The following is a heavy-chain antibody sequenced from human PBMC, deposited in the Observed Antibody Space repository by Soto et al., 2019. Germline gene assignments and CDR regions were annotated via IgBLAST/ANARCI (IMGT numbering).Heavy chain of an antibody. J-gene: IGHJ4*02. Sequence: EVQLVESGGGLVQPGGSLRLSCEGPGFTFGGHYMDWVRQAPGKGLEWLGRIRNKPNGHTTAYAASVKGRFTISRDDSKNLVYLQMNSLKSEDTALYYCSTTVITAPLFEYWGQGTLVAVSS. D-gene: IGHD2-21*02. CDR1: GFTFGGHY. CDR2: IRNKPNGHTT. V-gene: IGHV3-72*01. CDR3: STTVITAPLFEY.